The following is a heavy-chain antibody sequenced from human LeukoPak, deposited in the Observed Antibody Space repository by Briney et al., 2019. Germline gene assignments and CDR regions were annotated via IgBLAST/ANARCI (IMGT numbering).Heavy chain of an antibody. V-gene: IGHV3-7*01. D-gene: IGHD3-3*01. Sequence: TAGSLRLSCAASGFTFSSYWMSWVRQAPGKGLEWLANIKQDGSEKYYVDSVKGRFTISRDNAKNSLYLQMNSLRAEDTAVYYCARVRALRFLELIDYWGQGTLVTVSS. CDR2: IKQDGSEK. CDR1: GFTFSSYW. CDR3: ARVRALRFLELIDY. J-gene: IGHJ4*02.